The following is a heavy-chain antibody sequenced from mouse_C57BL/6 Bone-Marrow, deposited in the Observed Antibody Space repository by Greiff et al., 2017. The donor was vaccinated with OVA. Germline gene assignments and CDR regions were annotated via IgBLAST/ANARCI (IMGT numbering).Heavy chain of an antibody. CDR1: GYTFTSYW. D-gene: IGHD2-5*01. CDR3: ARDDSNYEWFAY. J-gene: IGHJ3*01. V-gene: IGHV1-69*01. CDR2: IDPSDSYT. Sequence: QVQLQQPGAELVMPGASVKLSCKASGYTFTSYWMHWVKQRPGQGLEWIGEIDPSDSYTNYNQKFKGKSTLTVDKSSSTAYMQLSSLTSEDSAVYYCARDDSNYEWFAYWGQGTLVTVSA.